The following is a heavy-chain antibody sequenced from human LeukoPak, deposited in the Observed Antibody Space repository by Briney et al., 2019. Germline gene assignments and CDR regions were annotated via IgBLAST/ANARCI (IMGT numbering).Heavy chain of an antibody. J-gene: IGHJ4*02. CDR3: ARDAAGYSSPTYYFDY. D-gene: IGHD6-13*01. Sequence: KASETLSLTCAVYGGSFSGYYWSWIRQPPGKGLEWIGEINHSGATNYNPSLKSRVTLSVDTSKNQFSLKLSSVTAADTAMYYCARDAAGYSSPTYYFDYWGQGTLVTVSS. CDR1: GGSFSGYY. V-gene: IGHV4-34*01. CDR2: INHSGAT.